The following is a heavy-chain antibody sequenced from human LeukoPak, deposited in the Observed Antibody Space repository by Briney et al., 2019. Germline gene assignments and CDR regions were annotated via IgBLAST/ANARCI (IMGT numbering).Heavy chain of an antibody. CDR3: AREGYYYYYGMDV. CDR1: GFTVSSNY. J-gene: IGHJ6*02. Sequence: GGSLRLSCAASGFTVSSNYMSWVRQAPGKGLEWVSVIYSGGSTYYADSEKGRFTISRDNSKNTLYLQMNSLRAEDTAVYYCAREGYYYYYGMDVWGQGTTVTVSS. CDR2: IYSGGST. V-gene: IGHV3-53*01.